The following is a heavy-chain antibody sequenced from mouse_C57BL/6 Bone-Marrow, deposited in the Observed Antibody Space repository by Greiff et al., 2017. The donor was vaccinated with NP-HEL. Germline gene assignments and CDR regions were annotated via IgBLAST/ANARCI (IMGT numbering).Heavy chain of an antibody. Sequence: EVKLVESGGGLVKPGGSLKLSCAASGFTFSDYGMHWVRQAPEKGLEWVAYISSGSSTIYYADTVKVRFTISRDNAKNTLFLQMTSLRSEDTAMYYCAQDKMVDYYAMDYWGQGTSVTVSS. J-gene: IGHJ4*01. CDR1: GFTFSDYG. V-gene: IGHV5-17*01. D-gene: IGHD1-3*01. CDR3: AQDKMVDYYAMDY. CDR2: ISSGSSTI.